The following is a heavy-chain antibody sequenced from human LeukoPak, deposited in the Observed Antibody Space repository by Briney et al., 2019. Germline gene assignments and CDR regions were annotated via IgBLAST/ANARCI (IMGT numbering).Heavy chain of an antibody. CDR2: IKQDGSEK. CDR3: ASFDSGWYNDYYYYMDV. D-gene: IGHD6-19*01. V-gene: IGHV3-7*01. J-gene: IGHJ6*03. Sequence: GGSLRLSCAASGFTFSSYWMSWVRQAPGKGLEWVANIKQDGSEKYYVDSVKGRFTISRDNAKNSLYLQMNSLRAEDTAVYYCASFDSGWYNDYYYYMDVWGKGTTVTISS. CDR1: GFTFSSYW.